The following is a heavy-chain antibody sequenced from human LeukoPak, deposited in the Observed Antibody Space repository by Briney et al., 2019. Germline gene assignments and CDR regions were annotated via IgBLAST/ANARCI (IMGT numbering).Heavy chain of an antibody. J-gene: IGHJ4*02. V-gene: IGHV5-51*01. CDR1: GYSFTSYW. CDR2: IYPGDSDT. Sequence: GESLKISCKGSGYSFTSYWIGWVRQVPGTGLEGVGIIYPGDSDTRYSPSFQGQVTISADKSINTAYLQWSSLKASDTAMYYCARHDSTTSLNYWGQGTLVTVSS. CDR3: ARHDSTTSLNY. D-gene: IGHD2-2*01.